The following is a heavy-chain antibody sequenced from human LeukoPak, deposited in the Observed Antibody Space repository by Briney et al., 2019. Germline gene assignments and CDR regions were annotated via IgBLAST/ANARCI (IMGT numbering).Heavy chain of an antibody. CDR2: ISSSSSYI. V-gene: IGHV3-21*04. D-gene: IGHD5-24*01. CDR3: ARVDDGDAFDI. Sequence: GGSLRLSCAASGFTFSSYSMNWVRQAPGKGLEWVSSISSSSSYIYYADSVKGRFTISRDNAKNALYLQMNSLRSDDTAVYYCARVDDGDAFDIWGQGTMVTVSS. CDR1: GFTFSSYS. J-gene: IGHJ3*02.